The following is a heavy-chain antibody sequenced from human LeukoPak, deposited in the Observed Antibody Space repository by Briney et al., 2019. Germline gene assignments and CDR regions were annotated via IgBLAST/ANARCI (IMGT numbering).Heavy chain of an antibody. CDR3: AKAGYYYGLDY. J-gene: IGHJ4*02. Sequence: GGSLRLSCAASGFTVSSYAMTWVRQAPGKGLEWVSAISGSGGSTYYADSVKGRFTISRDNSKNTLYLQMNSLRAEDTAVYYCAKAGYYYGLDYWGQGTLVTVSS. D-gene: IGHD3-22*01. CDR2: ISGSGGST. CDR1: GFTVSSYA. V-gene: IGHV3-23*01.